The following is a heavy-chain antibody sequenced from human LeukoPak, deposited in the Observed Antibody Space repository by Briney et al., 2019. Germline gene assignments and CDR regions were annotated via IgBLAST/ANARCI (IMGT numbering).Heavy chain of an antibody. V-gene: IGHV1-18*01. CDR1: GGTFSSYV. CDR3: ARGGTVVDTANPFDY. J-gene: IGHJ4*02. Sequence: ASVKVSCKASGGTFSSYVISWVRQAPGQGLEWMGWISANNGNTNYAQRVQGRVTMTTDTSTSTAYMELRSLTSDDTAVYYCARGGTVVDTANPFDYWGQGTLVTVSS. CDR2: ISANNGNT. D-gene: IGHD5-18*01.